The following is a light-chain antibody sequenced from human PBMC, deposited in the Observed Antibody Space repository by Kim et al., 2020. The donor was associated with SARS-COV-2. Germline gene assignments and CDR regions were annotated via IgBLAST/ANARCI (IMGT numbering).Light chain of an antibody. CDR2: DAA. V-gene: IGKV1-33*01. CDR3: QQYDAPPFT. Sequence: GDRVTITCQASEDVSDYFNWYHQKPGEAPKVLIRDAANLESGVPSRFSRGGYGTEFSLTISSGQPEDMGTYYCQQYDAPPFTFG. CDR1: EDVSDY. J-gene: IGKJ5*01.